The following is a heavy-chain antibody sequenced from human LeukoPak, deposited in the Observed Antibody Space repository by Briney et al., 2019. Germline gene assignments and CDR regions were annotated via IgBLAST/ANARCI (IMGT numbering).Heavy chain of an antibody. CDR1: GGAIRTSDHY. Sequence: PSETLSLTCTVSGGAIRTSDHYWGRIRQPPGKGLEWIGSVYYTGSTYYTPSLKSRVTISVDTSKNQFSLKLSSVTAADTAVYYCAREYTYGFSDHWGQGTLVTVSS. J-gene: IGHJ4*02. CDR2: VYYTGST. D-gene: IGHD5-18*01. CDR3: AREYTYGFSDH. V-gene: IGHV4-39*02.